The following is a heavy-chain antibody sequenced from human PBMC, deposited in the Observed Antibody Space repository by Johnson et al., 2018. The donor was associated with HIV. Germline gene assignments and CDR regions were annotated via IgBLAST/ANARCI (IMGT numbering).Heavy chain of an antibody. CDR3: AKGMYNVNYGVRRGAIDAFDI. CDR1: GFTFSSYG. CDR2: IWYDGSNK. Sequence: VQLVESGGGVVQPGRSLRLSCAASGFTFSSYGMHWVRQAPGKGLEWVAVIWYDGSNKYYADSVKGRFTISRDNSKNTLYLQMTSLRAEDTAVYYCAKGMYNVNYGVRRGAIDAFDIWGQGTMVTVSS. V-gene: IGHV3-33*06. D-gene: IGHD1-7*01. J-gene: IGHJ3*02.